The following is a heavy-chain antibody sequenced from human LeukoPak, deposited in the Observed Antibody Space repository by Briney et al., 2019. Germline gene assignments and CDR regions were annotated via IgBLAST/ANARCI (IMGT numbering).Heavy chain of an antibody. CDR1: GFTFSSYA. CDR2: IRSTGAST. CDR3: AKGALYGSGSYYSAFDI. Sequence: GGSLRLSCAASGFTFSSYAMSWVRQAPGKGLEWVSTIRSTGASTYYADSVKGRFTISRDNSKNTLYLQMNILTAKDTAVYYCAKGALYGSGSYYSAFDIWGQGTMVTVSS. D-gene: IGHD3-10*01. V-gene: IGHV3-23*01. J-gene: IGHJ3*02.